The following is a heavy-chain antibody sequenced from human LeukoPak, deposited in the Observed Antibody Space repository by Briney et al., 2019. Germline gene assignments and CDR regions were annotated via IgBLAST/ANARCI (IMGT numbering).Heavy chain of an antibody. CDR1: GFTFSSYA. CDR3: ARSIVVVPAAIYDYMDV. D-gene: IGHD2-2*01. V-gene: IGHV3-30*01. CDR2: ISYDGSNK. Sequence: GGSLRLSCAASGFTFSSYAMHWVRQAPGKGLEWVAVISYDGSNKYYADSMKGRFTISRDNSKNTLYLQMNSLRAEDTAVYYCARSIVVVPAAIYDYMDVWGKGTTVTVSS. J-gene: IGHJ6*03.